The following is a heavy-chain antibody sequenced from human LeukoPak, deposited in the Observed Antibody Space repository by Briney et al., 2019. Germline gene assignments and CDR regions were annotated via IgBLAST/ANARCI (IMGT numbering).Heavy chain of an antibody. CDR1: GGSISSGDYY. Sequence: PSETLSLTCTVSGGSISSGDYYWSWIRQSPGKGLEWIGYIYYSGSTHYNPSLKSRITISVDTSKNQFSLKLSSVTAADTAVYYCARSITMVREPPGYWGQGTLVTVSS. J-gene: IGHJ4*02. D-gene: IGHD3-10*01. V-gene: IGHV4-30-4*08. CDR3: ARSITMVREPPGY. CDR2: IYYSGST.